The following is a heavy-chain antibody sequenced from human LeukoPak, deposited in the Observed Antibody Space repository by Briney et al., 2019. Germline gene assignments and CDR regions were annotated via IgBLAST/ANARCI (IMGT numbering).Heavy chain of an antibody. D-gene: IGHD6-19*01. CDR3: ARGLRYSSGWLLF. CDR1: GYTFTSYD. CDR2: MNPNSGNT. J-gene: IGHJ4*02. Sequence: RASVKVSCKASGYTFTSYDINWVRQATGQGLEWMGWMNPNSGNTDYAQKFQGRVTITRNTSISTAYMELSSLRSEDTAVYYCARGLRYSSGWLLFWGQGTLVTVSS. V-gene: IGHV1-8*03.